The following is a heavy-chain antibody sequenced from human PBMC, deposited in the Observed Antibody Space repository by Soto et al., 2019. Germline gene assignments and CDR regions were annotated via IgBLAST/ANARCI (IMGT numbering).Heavy chain of an antibody. D-gene: IGHD3-3*01. J-gene: IGHJ4*02. CDR1: GGSISSYY. CDR2: IYYSGST. Sequence: SETLSLTCTVSGGSISSYYWSWIRQPPGKGLEWIGYIYYSGSTNYNPSLKSRVTISVDTSKNQFSLKLSSVTAADTAVYYCARKSDFWSGYSLWGQGTLVTVSS. V-gene: IGHV4-59*01. CDR3: ARKSDFWSGYSL.